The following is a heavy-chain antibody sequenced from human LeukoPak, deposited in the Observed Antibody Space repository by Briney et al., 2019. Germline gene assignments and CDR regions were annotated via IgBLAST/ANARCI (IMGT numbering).Heavy chain of an antibody. CDR2: IIPIFGTA. V-gene: IGHV1-69*05. J-gene: IGHJ4*02. CDR3: ARDPLYYGSGSYYLGPA. Sequence: ASVKVSCKASGGTFSSYAISWMRQAPGQGLEWMGGIIPIFGTANYAQKFQGRVTITTDESTSTAYMELSSLRSEDTAVYYCARDPLYYGSGSYYLGPAWGQGTLVTVSS. CDR1: GGTFSSYA. D-gene: IGHD3-10*01.